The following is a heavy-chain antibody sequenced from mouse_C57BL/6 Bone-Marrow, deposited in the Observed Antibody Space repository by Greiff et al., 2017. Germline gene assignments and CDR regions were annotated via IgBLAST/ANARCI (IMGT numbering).Heavy chain of an antibody. D-gene: IGHD2-10*02. Sequence: QVQLQQSGPELVKPGASVKISCKASGYAFSSSWMNWVKQRPGKGLEWVGRIYPGDGDTNYNGKFKGKATLTADKSSSTAYMQLRSLTSEDSAVYFCAVWGVGDYCDCWGQGTTLTVSS. CDR2: IYPGDGDT. CDR3: AVWGVGDYCDC. J-gene: IGHJ2*01. V-gene: IGHV1-82*01. CDR1: GYAFSSSW.